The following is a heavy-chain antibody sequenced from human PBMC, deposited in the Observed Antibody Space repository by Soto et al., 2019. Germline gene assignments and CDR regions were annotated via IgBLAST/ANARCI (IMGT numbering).Heavy chain of an antibody. V-gene: IGHV3-15*01. J-gene: IGHJ3*02. CDR2: FKSKGDGGAV. D-gene: IGHD6-19*01. Sequence: EVQLVESGGGLVQPGGSLRLSCAASGFTFSNAWMSWVRQAPGKGLEWVGRFKSKGDGGAVDYPAPVKGRFTISRDESKNTVYLQMNSLNTEDTAVYFCTTEMRHTSGWYGAFDIWGQGTTFTVSS. CDR1: GFTFSNAW. CDR3: TTEMRHTSGWYGAFDI.